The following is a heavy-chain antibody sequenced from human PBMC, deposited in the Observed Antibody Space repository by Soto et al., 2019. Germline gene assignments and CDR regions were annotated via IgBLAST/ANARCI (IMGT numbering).Heavy chain of an antibody. CDR3: ARGAGGYNWNLHCFDP. CDR1: WDSGSSITAA. Sequence: QSFSLTCAISWDSGSSITAASDWFRQSPSRGLEWLGRTYYRSKWYNDYAVSVKSRITINPDTSKNQCSLQLSSVTPEVTAVYYCARGAGGYNWNLHCFDPLGQGTPVTISS. J-gene: IGHJ5*02. D-gene: IGHD1-7*01. CDR2: TYYRSKWYN. V-gene: IGHV6-1*01.